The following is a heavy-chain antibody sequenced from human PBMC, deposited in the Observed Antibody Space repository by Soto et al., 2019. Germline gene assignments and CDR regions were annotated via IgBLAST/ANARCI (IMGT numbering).Heavy chain of an antibody. CDR2: INAGNGNT. CDR3: ARAYSSGWYYFDY. CDR1: GYTFTSYA. Sequence: QVQLVQSGAEVKKPGASVKVSCKASGYTFTSYAMHWVRQAPGQRLEWMGEINAGNGNTKYSQKFQGRVTITRDTSASTAYMELSSLRSEDTAVYYCARAYSSGWYYFDYWGQGTLVTVSS. V-gene: IGHV1-3*01. D-gene: IGHD6-19*01. J-gene: IGHJ4*02.